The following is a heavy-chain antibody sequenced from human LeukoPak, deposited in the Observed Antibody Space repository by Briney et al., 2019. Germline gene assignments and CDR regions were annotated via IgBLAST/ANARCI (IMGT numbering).Heavy chain of an antibody. Sequence: SETLSRTCTVSGGSISSYYWSWIREPPGKGLEWIGYIYYSGSTNYNPSHKSRVTISVDTSKNQFSLKLSSVTAADTAVYYCARVRSFYGSWSYYWGFDYWGQGTLVTVSS. J-gene: IGHJ4*02. CDR3: ARVRSFYGSWSYYWGFDY. D-gene: IGHD3-10*01. CDR1: GGSISSYY. CDR2: IYYSGST. V-gene: IGHV4-59*01.